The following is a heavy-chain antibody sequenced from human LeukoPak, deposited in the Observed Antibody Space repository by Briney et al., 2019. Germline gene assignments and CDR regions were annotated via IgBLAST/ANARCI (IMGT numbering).Heavy chain of an antibody. J-gene: IGHJ4*02. V-gene: IGHV3-21*01. CDR1: GFTFSSYG. D-gene: IGHD5-18*01. CDR3: ARVHTAMVGTDFDY. Sequence: KSGGSLRLSCAASGFTFSSYGMHWVRQAPGKGLEWVSSISSSSSYIYYADSVKGRFTISRDNAKNSLYLQMNSLRAEDTAVYYCARVHTAMVGTDFDYWGQGTLVTVSS. CDR2: ISSSSSYI.